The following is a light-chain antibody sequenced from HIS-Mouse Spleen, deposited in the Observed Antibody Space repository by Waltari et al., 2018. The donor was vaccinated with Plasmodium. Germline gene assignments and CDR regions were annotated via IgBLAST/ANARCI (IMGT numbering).Light chain of an antibody. J-gene: IGKJ4*01. V-gene: IGKV1-39*01. CDR1: QSISIY. CDR2: AAS. CDR3: QQSYSTPGT. Sequence: DIQMTQSPSSLSASVGDRVPITCRASQSISIYLNWYQQKPGKAPKLLIYAASSLQSGVPSRFSGSGSGTDFTLTISSLQPEDFATYYCQQSYSTPGTFGGGTKVEIK.